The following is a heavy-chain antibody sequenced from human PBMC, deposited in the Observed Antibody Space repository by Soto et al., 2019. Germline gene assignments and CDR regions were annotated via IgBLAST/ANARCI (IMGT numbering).Heavy chain of an antibody. CDR3: ARRPLNSNGAY. D-gene: IGHD3-22*01. J-gene: IGHJ4*02. CDR2: INPDGSEK. V-gene: IGHV3-7*03. Sequence: GGSLRLSCAASGFSFSSVWMTWVRQIPGKGLECLACINPDGSEKYYLDSVKGRFTVSRDNARNSLYLQMNTLRAEDTAVYYCARRPLNSNGAYWGQGTLVTVSS. CDR1: GFSFSSVW.